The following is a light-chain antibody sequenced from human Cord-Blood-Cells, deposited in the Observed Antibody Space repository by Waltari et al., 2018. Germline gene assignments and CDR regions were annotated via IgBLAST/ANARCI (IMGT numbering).Light chain of an antibody. V-gene: IGLV2-14*01. CDR3: SSYTSSSTRV. CDR1: SSDVGGYNY. CDR2: DVS. J-gene: IGLJ2*01. Sequence: QSALTQPASVSGSPGQSITISCTGTSSDVGGYNYVSWNQQHPGKAPKRMIYDVSKRPSGVSNRFAGSKSGNTASLTISGLQAEDEADYYCSSYTSSSTRVFGGGTKLTVL.